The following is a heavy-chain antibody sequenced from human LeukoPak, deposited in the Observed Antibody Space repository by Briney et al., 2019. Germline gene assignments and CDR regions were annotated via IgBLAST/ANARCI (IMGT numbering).Heavy chain of an antibody. Sequence: GASVKVSCKASGYTFASYDINWVRQATGQGLEWMGWMNPNSGNTGYAQKFQGRVAMTRNTSISTAYMELSSLRSEDTAIYYCARDGYDILTGYSLDAFDIWGQGTMVTVSS. J-gene: IGHJ3*02. CDR3: ARDGYDILTGYSLDAFDI. CDR2: MNPNSGNT. D-gene: IGHD3-9*01. V-gene: IGHV1-8*01. CDR1: GYTFASYD.